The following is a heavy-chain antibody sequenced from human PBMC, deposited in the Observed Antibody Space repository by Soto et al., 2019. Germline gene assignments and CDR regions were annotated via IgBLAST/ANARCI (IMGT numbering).Heavy chain of an antibody. D-gene: IGHD6-13*01. CDR1: GYTFTSYG. CDR2: ISAYNGNT. J-gene: IGHJ5*02. CDR3: ARGVAAAGEPGNWFDP. V-gene: IGHV1-18*04. Sequence: ASVKVSCKASGYTFTSYGISWVRQAPGQGLEWMGWISAYNGNTNYAQKLQGRVTMTTDTSTSTAYMELRSLRSDDTAVYYCARGVAAAGEPGNWFDPWGQGTLVTVSS.